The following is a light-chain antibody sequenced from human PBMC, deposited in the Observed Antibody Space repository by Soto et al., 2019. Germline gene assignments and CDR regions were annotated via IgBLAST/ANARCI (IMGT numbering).Light chain of an antibody. CDR3: QQYNNWPLT. Sequence: EIVMTQSPATLSVSPGERATLSCRASQSVSSNFAWYQQKPGLAPRLLIYGTSTRATGIPARFSGSGSGTEFTLTISSLQSEDFAVYYCQQYNNWPLTFGPGTKVDIK. CDR1: QSVSSN. CDR2: GTS. J-gene: IGKJ3*01. V-gene: IGKV3-15*01.